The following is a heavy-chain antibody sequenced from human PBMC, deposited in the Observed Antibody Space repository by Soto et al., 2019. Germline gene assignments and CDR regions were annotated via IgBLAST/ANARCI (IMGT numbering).Heavy chain of an antibody. V-gene: IGHV1-69*01. CDR3: ATWQGVEMATGRNPDAFDI. CDR1: GGTFSSYA. CDR2: IIPIFGTA. J-gene: IGHJ3*02. D-gene: IGHD5-12*01. Sequence: QVQLVQSGAEVKKPGSSVKVSCKASGGTFSSYAISWVRQAPGQGLEWMGGIIPIFGTANYAQKFQGRVTITADESTSTAYMELSSLRSEDTTVYYCATWQGVEMATGRNPDAFDIWGQGTMVTVSS.